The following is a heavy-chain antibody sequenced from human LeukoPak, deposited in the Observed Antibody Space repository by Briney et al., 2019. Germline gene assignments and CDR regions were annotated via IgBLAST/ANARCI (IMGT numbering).Heavy chain of an antibody. Sequence: GGSLRLSCAASGFTFDDYVMNWVRQAPGKGLEWVSGISWNSGTKGYADSVKGRFTISRDNAKNSLYLQMNSLRGEDAALYYCAVLHYYAMDVWGQGTTVTVSS. V-gene: IGHV3-9*01. CDR3: AVLHYYAMDV. J-gene: IGHJ6*02. CDR2: ISWNSGTK. CDR1: GFTFDDYV. D-gene: IGHD2-8*01.